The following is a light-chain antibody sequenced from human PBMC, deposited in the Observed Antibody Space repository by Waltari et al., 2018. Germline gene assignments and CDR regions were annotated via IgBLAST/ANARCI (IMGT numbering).Light chain of an antibody. V-gene: IGLV2-23*02. CDR3: CSYADSRGV. Sequence: QSALTQPASVSGSPGQSITISCTGTTSDLGSYNYVSWYQLHPGKVPTLIIYDFTTRPSGCSQRVSGSKSGNTASLTISGLQAEDEADYYCCSYADSRGVFGGGTTLTVL. J-gene: IGLJ2*01. CDR2: DFT. CDR1: TSDLGSYNY.